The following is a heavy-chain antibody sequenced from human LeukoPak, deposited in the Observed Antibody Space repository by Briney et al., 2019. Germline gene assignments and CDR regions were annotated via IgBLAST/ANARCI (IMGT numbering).Heavy chain of an antibody. D-gene: IGHD4-17*01. CDR3: ARVTTTVTTFDAFDI. CDR1: GFTFGSYS. CDR2: ISSSSSTI. V-gene: IGHV3-48*02. J-gene: IGHJ3*02. Sequence: GGSLRLSCAASGFTFGSYSMNWVRQAPGKGLEWVSYISSSSSTIYYADSVKGRFTISRDNAKNSLYLQMNSLRDEDTAVYYCARVTTTVTTFDAFDIWGQGTMVTVSS.